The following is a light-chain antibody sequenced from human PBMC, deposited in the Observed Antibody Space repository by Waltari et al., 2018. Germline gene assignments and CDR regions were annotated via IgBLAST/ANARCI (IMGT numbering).Light chain of an antibody. V-gene: IGLV2-11*01. CDR2: DVS. Sequence: QSARPQPRSVSESPGPSVTISCTGTSSDVGGYNSVSWYQQDPGKAPTLLIFDVSERPSGVSDRFSGSKSGNTASLTISGLQAEDEADYHCCSFAAGNTVIFGGGTKLTVV. CDR3: CSFAAGNTVI. CDR1: SSDVGGYNS. J-gene: IGLJ2*01.